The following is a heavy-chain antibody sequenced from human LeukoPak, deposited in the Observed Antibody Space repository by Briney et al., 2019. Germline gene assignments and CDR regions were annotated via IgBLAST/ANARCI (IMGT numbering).Heavy chain of an antibody. CDR1: GFTFSSYW. V-gene: IGHV3-7*01. J-gene: IGHJ6*03. CDR2: IKQDGSEK. Sequence: GGSLRLSCAASGFTFSSYWMSWVRQAPGKGLEWVANIKQDGSEKYYVDSVKGRFTISRDNAKNSLYLQMNSLRAEDTAVYYCARVFGGVFGSGSYYNSHYYYYYMDVWGKGTTVTISS. D-gene: IGHD3-10*01. CDR3: ARVFGGVFGSGSYYNSHYYYYYMDV.